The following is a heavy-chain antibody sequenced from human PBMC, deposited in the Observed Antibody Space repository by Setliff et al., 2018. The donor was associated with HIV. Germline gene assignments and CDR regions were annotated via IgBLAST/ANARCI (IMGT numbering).Heavy chain of an antibody. J-gene: IGHJ3*02. CDR1: GFTFSNYG. Sequence: GGSLRLSCAASGFTFSNYGMHWVRQAPGKGLEWVAVIWYDGSNKDHADSVKGRFTISRDNSKNTLYLQMNSLSAEDTAVYYCAVSFSTGSWPLDTLDIWGQGTMVTVSS. CDR3: AVSFSTGSWPLDTLDI. CDR2: IWYDGSNK. V-gene: IGHV3-33*08. D-gene: IGHD6-13*01.